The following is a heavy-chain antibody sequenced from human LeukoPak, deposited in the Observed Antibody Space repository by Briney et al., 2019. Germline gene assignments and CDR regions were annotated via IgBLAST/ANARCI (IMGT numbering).Heavy chain of an antibody. D-gene: IGHD3-16*02. V-gene: IGHV4-39*01. CDR2: STSSGTS. CDR1: GVPICSDDSYY. Sequence: ASDTLSLTCSVSGVPICSDDSYYWGGIRQPPGKGLEWIAGSTSSGTSHYNPSLESRVTISLDTSSTQFSLRLTVVTAADTAPYCCARAPNSRRYSFHSWGQGTKVTVSS. CDR3: ARAPNSRRYSFHS. J-gene: IGHJ5*02.